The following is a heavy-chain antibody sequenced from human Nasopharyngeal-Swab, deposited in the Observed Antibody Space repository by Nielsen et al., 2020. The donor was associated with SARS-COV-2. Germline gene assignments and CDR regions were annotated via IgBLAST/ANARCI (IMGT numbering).Heavy chain of an antibody. D-gene: IGHD5-18*01. CDR1: GGTFSSYA. CDR2: IIPILGIA. CDR3: ARGPALGTAFFDY. V-gene: IGHV1-69*04. Sequence: SVKVSCKASGGTFSSYAISWVRQAPGQGLEWMGRIIPILGIANYAQKFQGRVTITADKSTSTAYMELSSPRSEDTAVYYCARGPALGTAFFDYWGQGTLVTVSS. J-gene: IGHJ4*02.